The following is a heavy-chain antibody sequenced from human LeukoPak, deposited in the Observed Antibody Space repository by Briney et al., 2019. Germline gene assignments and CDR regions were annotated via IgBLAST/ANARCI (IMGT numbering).Heavy chain of an antibody. CDR3: ARQEIAAAGIDY. Sequence: PSETLSLTCTVSGGSISSYYWSWIRQPPGKGLEWIGYIYYSGSTNYNPSLKSRVTISVDTSKNQFSLKLSSVTAADTAVYYCARQEIAAAGIDYWGQGTLVTVSS. V-gene: IGHV4-59*08. CDR2: IYYSGST. D-gene: IGHD6-13*01. CDR1: GGSISSYY. J-gene: IGHJ4*02.